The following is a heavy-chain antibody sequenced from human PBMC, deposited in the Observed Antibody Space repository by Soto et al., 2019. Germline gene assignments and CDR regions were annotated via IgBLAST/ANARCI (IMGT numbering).Heavy chain of an antibody. D-gene: IGHD2-15*01. J-gene: IGHJ4*02. CDR1: GFTFSSYW. Sequence: GGSLRLSCAASGFTFSSYWMSWVCQAPGKGLEWVANIKQDGSEKYYVDSVKGRFTISRDNAKNSLYLQMNSLRAEDTAVYYCARSVPLYCSGGSCYGDYFDYWGQGTLVTVSS. CDR2: IKQDGSEK. V-gene: IGHV3-7*01. CDR3: ARSVPLYCSGGSCYGDYFDY.